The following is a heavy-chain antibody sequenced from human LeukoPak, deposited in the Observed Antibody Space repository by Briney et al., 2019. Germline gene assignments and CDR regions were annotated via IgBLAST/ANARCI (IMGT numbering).Heavy chain of an antibody. D-gene: IGHD3-22*01. Sequence: PGGSLRLSCAASGFTVSSNYMSWVRQAPGKGLEWASVIYSGGSTYYADSVKGRFTISRDNSKNTVYLQMNSLRAEDTAVYYCASAYYYDSSGYFRYWGQGTLVTVSS. V-gene: IGHV3-53*01. CDR1: GFTVSSNY. CDR2: IYSGGST. J-gene: IGHJ4*02. CDR3: ASAYYYDSSGYFRY.